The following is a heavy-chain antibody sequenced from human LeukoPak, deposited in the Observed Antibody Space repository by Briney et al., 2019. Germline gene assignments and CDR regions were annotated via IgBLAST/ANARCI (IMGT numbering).Heavy chain of an antibody. D-gene: IGHD3-9*01. CDR2: IKQDGSEK. CDR1: GFTFSSSW. V-gene: IGHV3-7*01. Sequence: PGGSLRLSCAASGFTFSSSWMNWVRQAPGKGLEWVANIKQDGSEKYYVDSVKGRFTISRDNAKNSLFLQMNSLRAEDTAVYYCASVGRYYDILTDYYSGYYFDYWGQGTLVTVSS. CDR3: ASVGRYYDILTDYYSGYYFDY. J-gene: IGHJ4*02.